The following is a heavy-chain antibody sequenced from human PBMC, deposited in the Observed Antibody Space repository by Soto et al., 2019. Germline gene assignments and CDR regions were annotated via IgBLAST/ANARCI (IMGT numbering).Heavy chain of an antibody. CDR1: GFTFSSYW. CDR2: INSDGSST. V-gene: IGHV3-74*01. CDR3: ARDSVSYSDWLLSYYGMDV. Sequence: GGSLRLSCAASGFTFSSYWMHWVRQAPGKGLVWVSRINSDGSSTSYADSVKGRFTISRDNAKNTLYLQMNSLRAEDTAVYYCARDSVSYSDWLLSYYGMDVWGQGTTVTVSS. D-gene: IGHD3-9*01. J-gene: IGHJ6*02.